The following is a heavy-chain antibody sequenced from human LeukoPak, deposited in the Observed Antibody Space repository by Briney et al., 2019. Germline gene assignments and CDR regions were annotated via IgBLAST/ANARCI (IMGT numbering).Heavy chain of an antibody. CDR3: AGERVGAGAFDI. Sequence: ASVKVSCKASGYTFTSYDINWVRQAAGQGLEWMGWMNPNSGNTGYAQKFQGRVTITTDESTSTAYMELSSLRSEDTAVYYCAGERVGAGAFDIWGQGTMVTVSS. CDR2: MNPNSGNT. J-gene: IGHJ3*02. CDR1: GYTFTSYD. V-gene: IGHV1-8*01. D-gene: IGHD1-26*01.